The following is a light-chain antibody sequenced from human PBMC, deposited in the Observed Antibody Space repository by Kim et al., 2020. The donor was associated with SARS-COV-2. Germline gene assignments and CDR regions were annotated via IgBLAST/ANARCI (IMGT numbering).Light chain of an antibody. CDR3: NSRDSNDNVL. Sequence: SSELTQDPAVSVALGQTVRITCQGDSLRSYYATWYQQKPGQAPIVVMYGKNHRPSGIPDRFSGSSSGNTASLTITGTQAGDEADYYCNSRDSNDNVLFGG. J-gene: IGLJ2*01. CDR2: GKN. V-gene: IGLV3-19*01. CDR1: SLRSYY.